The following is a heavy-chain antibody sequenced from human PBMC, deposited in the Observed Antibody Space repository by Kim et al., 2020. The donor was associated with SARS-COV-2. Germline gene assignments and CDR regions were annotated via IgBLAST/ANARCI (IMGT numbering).Heavy chain of an antibody. CDR3: SGWGLGFRLLEWFPSGAF. D-gene: IGHD3-3*01. Sequence: SETLSLTCTVSGGSISSYYWSWIRQPPGKGLEWIGYIYYSGSTNYNPSLKSRVTISVDTSKNQFSLKLSSVTAADTAVYYCSGWGLGFRLLEWFPSGAF. V-gene: IGHV4-59*01. CDR2: IYYSGST. J-gene: IGHJ3*01. CDR1: GGSISSYY.